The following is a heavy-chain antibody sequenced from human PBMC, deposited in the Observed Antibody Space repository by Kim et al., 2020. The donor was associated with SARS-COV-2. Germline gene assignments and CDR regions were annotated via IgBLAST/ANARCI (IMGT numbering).Heavy chain of an antibody. CDR3: AKDMGVGAPHLTNYYYYGMDV. J-gene: IGHJ6*02. D-gene: IGHD1-26*01. CDR2: ISWDGGST. Sequence: GGSLRLSCAASGFTFDDYAMHWVRQAPGKGLEWVSLISWDGGSTYYADSVKGRFTISRDNSKNSLYLQMNSLRAEDTALYYCAKDMGVGAPHLTNYYYYGMDVWGQGTTVTVSS. CDR1: GFTFDDYA. V-gene: IGHV3-43D*03.